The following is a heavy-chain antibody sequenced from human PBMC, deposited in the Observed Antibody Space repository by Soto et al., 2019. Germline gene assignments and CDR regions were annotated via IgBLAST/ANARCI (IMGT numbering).Heavy chain of an antibody. CDR3: AKENLGAPYFDS. CDR2: ISGNGGST. Sequence: EVQLLESGGGLVQPGGSLRLSCAASRFTFSSFAMSWVRQAPGKGLEWVSAISGNGGSTYYADSVKGRFTISRDNSKNTLFLQMNRLRAEDTAIYYCAKENLGAPYFDSWGRGTLVSVSS. D-gene: IGHD1-26*01. CDR1: RFTFSSFA. V-gene: IGHV3-23*01. J-gene: IGHJ4*02.